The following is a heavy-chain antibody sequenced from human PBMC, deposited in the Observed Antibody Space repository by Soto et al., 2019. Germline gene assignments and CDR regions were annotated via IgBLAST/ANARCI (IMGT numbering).Heavy chain of an antibody. CDR2: ISYDGSNK. V-gene: IGHV3-30*18. J-gene: IGHJ4*02. CDR3: AKSLLWFGESSPFDY. CDR1: GFTFSSYG. D-gene: IGHD3-10*01. Sequence: QVQLVESGGGVVQPRRSLRLSSAASGFTFSSYGMHWVRQAPGKGLEWAAVISYDGSNKYYADSVKGGFTISRDNCKNTLYLKMNSLRAEDTAVYYCAKSLLWFGESSPFDYWGQGTLVTVSS.